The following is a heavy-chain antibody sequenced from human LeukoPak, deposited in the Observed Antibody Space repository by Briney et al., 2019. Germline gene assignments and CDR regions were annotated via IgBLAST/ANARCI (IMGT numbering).Heavy chain of an antibody. Sequence: GGSLRLSCVGSGFTFSSYSMNWVRQAPGKGLEWVSSISGSSSYIYYADSVQGRFTISRDNAKNSLYLQMNSLRAEDTAVYYCARDHFAVPGTPTPYDYWGQGTLVTVSS. CDR1: GFTFSSYS. CDR3: ARDHFAVPGTPTPYDY. D-gene: IGHD6-19*01. CDR2: ISGSSSYI. V-gene: IGHV3-21*01. J-gene: IGHJ4*02.